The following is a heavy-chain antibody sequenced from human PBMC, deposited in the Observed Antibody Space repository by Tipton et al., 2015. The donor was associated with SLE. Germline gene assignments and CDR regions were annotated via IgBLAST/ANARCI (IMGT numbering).Heavy chain of an antibody. CDR1: GVSINDYY. V-gene: IGHV4-59*01. Sequence: TLSLTCTVSGVSINDYYWSWIRQPPGKGLEWIGYFYSSGVTNYNPSLKSRVTISLDTSKNQFSLELSSVTAADTAVYYCARTHLFSPFDFWGQRTLVTVSS. CDR2: FYSSGVT. CDR3: ARTHLFSPFDF. J-gene: IGHJ4*02. D-gene: IGHD2-21*01.